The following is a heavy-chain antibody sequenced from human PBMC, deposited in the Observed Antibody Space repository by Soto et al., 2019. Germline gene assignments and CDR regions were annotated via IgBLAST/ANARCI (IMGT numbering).Heavy chain of an antibody. CDR2: IIPIFGTA. D-gene: IGHD1-1*01. CDR1: GGTFSSYA. J-gene: IGHJ6*02. Sequence: SVKVSCKASGGTFSSYAISWVRQAPGQGLEWMGGIIPIFGTANYAQKFQGRVTITADESTSTAYMELSSLRSEDTAMYYCARKGTYYYYGMDVWGQGTTVTVSS. V-gene: IGHV1-69*13. CDR3: ARKGTYYYYGMDV.